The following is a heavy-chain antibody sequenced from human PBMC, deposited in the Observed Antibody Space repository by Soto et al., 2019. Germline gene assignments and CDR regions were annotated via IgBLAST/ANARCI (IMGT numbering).Heavy chain of an antibody. CDR1: GFTFSPYS. CDR2: ISASGDLK. V-gene: IGHV3-21*05. CDR3: ARDRSTALGVVTPIDH. J-gene: IGHJ4*02. D-gene: IGHD3-3*01. Sequence: GGSLRLSCEASGFTFSPYSMNWVRQVPGKGLEWISYISASGDLKYYADSVRGRFTISRDNFKNLLFLQMDSLRDDDTAMYFCARDRSTALGVVTPIDHWGQGTLVTVSS.